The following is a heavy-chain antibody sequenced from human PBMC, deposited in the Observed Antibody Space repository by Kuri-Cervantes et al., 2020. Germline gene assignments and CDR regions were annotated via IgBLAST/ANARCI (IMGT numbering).Heavy chain of an antibody. D-gene: IGHD6-13*01. Sequence: GGSLRLSCAASGFTSSSYSMNWVRQAPGKGLEWVSAISGSGDKTFYARSVKGRFTISRDNSKNTLYLQMNSLKAEDTAVYFCAKDLTMGAAGLDYWGQGTLVTVSS. V-gene: IGHV3-23*01. CDR1: GFTSSSYS. J-gene: IGHJ4*02. CDR2: ISGSGDKT. CDR3: AKDLTMGAAGLDY.